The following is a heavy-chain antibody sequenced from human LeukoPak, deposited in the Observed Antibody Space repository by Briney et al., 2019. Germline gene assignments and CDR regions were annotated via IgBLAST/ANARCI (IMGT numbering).Heavy chain of an antibody. J-gene: IGHJ4*02. D-gene: IGHD2-15*01. CDR1: GYTFTDYN. CDR2: INPNSGGT. CDR3: AREVLGVDY. V-gene: IGHV1-2*02. Sequence: ASVKVSCKASGYTFTDYNMYWVRQAPGQGLEWMGWINPNSGGTNYAQKFQGRVTMTRDTSISTAYMELTRLRSDDTAVYYCAREVLGVDYWGQGTLVTVSS.